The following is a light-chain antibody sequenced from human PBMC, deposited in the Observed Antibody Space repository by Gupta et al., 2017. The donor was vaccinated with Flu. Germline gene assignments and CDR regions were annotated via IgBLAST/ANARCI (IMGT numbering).Light chain of an antibody. CDR2: RAS. CDR3: QQESSSQRT. CDR1: QSARSSH. Sequence: DIVLTQSPGALSFSPGERATLSCTASQSARSSHLAWYQQEPCLAPRLLIYRASSRAPDIPDRYSGSGSGTQFTLTISRLKRQAFAVLCCQQESSSQRTFGQGTKVEIK. J-gene: IGKJ1*01. V-gene: IGKV3-20*01.